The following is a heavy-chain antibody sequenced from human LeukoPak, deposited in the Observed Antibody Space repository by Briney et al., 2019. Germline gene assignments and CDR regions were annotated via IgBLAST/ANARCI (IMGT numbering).Heavy chain of an antibody. J-gene: IGHJ4*02. Sequence: GGSLRLSCATSGFTFSSYSMNWVRQAPGKGPEWVAHIKEDGSLKNYVDSVEGRFTVSRDNAKNTLYLQMNSLRLEDTAVYYCVRDWAPASMQAAPFDCWGQGTLVTVSS. CDR2: IKEDGSLK. D-gene: IGHD2/OR15-2a*01. CDR3: VRDWAPASMQAAPFDC. V-gene: IGHV3-7*01. CDR1: GFTFSSYS.